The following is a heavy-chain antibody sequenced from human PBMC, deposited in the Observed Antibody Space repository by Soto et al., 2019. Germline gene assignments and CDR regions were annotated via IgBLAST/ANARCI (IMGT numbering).Heavy chain of an antibody. CDR2: ISAYNGNT. J-gene: IGHJ4*02. CDR1: GYTFTSYG. CDR3: ARGPSYYYDFWSGYGTEFDY. V-gene: IGHV1-18*01. D-gene: IGHD3-3*01. Sequence: ASVKVSCKASGYTFTSYGISWVRQAPGQGLEWMGWISAYNGNTNYAQKLQGRVTVTTDTSTSTAYMELRSLRSDDTAVYYCARGPSYYYDFWSGYGTEFDYWGQGTLVTVSS.